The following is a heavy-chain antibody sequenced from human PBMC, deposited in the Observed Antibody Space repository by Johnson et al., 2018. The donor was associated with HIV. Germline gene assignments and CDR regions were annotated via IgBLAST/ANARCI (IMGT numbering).Heavy chain of an antibody. V-gene: IGHV3-33*01. CDR2: IWYDGSNK. CDR1: GFTFNNYG. D-gene: IGHD3-22*01. Sequence: QEQLVESGGGVVQPGRSLRLSCAASGFTFNNYGMHWVRQAPGKGLEWVAVIWYDGSNKFYLDSVKGRFTISRDNSKNTLYLQMSSLRAEDAAVYYCARDPFHYYDSSGYAGGAFDIWGQGTMVTVSS. J-gene: IGHJ3*02. CDR3: ARDPFHYYDSSGYAGGAFDI.